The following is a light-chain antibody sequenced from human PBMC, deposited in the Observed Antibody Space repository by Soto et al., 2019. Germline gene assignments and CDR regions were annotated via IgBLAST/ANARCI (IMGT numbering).Light chain of an antibody. CDR3: QQYYSTPPVFT. CDR2: WAS. CDR1: QSVLYSSNNKNY. Sequence: DIVMTQSPDSLAVSLGERATINCKSSQSVLYSSNNKNYLAWYQQKPGQPPKLLIYWASTRESGVPDRFSGSGFGTDFTLTISSLQAEDVAVYSCQQYYSTPPVFTFGPGTKVDIK. J-gene: IGKJ3*01. V-gene: IGKV4-1*01.